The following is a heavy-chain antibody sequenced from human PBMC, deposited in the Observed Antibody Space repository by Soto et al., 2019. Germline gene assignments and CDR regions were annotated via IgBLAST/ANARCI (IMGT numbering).Heavy chain of an antibody. V-gene: IGHV3-33*01. D-gene: IGHD3-16*01. CDR2: IWYDGSNK. CDR1: GFTFSSYG. Sequence: QVQLVESGGGVVQPGRSLRLSCAASGFTFSSYGMHWVRQDPGKGLEWVAVIWYDGSNKYYADSVKGRFTISRYNSNNPLYRQMNSMRAEDTAVYYCAGGVEMGGFDYWGQGTLVTVSS. CDR3: AGGVEMGGFDY. J-gene: IGHJ4*02.